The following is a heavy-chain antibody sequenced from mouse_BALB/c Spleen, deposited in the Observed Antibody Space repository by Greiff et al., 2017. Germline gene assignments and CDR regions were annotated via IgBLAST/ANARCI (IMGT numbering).Heavy chain of an antibody. J-gene: IGHJ2*01. V-gene: IGHV3-1*02. CDR1: GYSITSGYS. CDR2: IHYSGST. Sequence: VQLQQSGPDLVKPSQSLSLTCTVTGYSITSGYSWHWIRQSPGNKLEWMGYIHYSGSTNYNPSLKSRISITRDTSKNQFFLQLNSVTTEDTATYYCARAYGSSYYFDYWGQGTTLTVSS. CDR3: ARAYGSSYYFDY. D-gene: IGHD1-1*01.